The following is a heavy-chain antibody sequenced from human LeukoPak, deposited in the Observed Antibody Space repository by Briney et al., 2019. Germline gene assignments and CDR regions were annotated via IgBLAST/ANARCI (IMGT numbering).Heavy chain of an antibody. CDR1: VDSINIGENY. Sequence: SQTLSLTRTVSVDSINIGENYWSWIRQPPGKGLEWIGHIYHSGTTYYNPSVKSRMTISVDTSKNQFPLNLRSVTAIDTAVYYRARVQYCSGGSCHNLRLFDQWGQGTLVTVSS. J-gene: IGHJ4*02. V-gene: IGHV4-30-4*08. CDR3: ARVQYCSGGSCHNLRLFDQ. D-gene: IGHD2-15*01. CDR2: IYHSGTT.